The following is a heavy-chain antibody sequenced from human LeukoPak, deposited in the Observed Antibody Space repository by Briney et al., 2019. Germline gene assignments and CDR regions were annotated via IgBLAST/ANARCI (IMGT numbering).Heavy chain of an antibody. J-gene: IGHJ6*03. CDR1: GGSISSYY. Sequence: SETLSLTCTVSGGSISSYYWSWIRQPPGKGLEWIGYIYYSGSTNYNPSLKSRVIISVDTSKNQFSLKLSSVTAADTAVYYCAKVASGYPQDYYMDVWGKGTTVTVSS. D-gene: IGHD3-22*01. V-gene: IGHV4-59*01. CDR3: AKVASGYPQDYYMDV. CDR2: IYYSGST.